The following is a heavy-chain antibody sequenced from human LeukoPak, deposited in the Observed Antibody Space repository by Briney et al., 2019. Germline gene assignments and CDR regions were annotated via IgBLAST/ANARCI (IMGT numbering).Heavy chain of an antibody. V-gene: IGHV4-4*07. Sequence: SETLSLTCSVSGSSISSLSWSWIRQSAGKGLEWIGHIYASGSTDYNPSLKSRVSMSVDTSKNPFSLKLRSVNAADTAMYYCARASRGAYEFDSSGHNFYYYMDVWGIGTAVIVSS. J-gene: IGHJ6*03. D-gene: IGHD3-22*01. CDR2: IYASGST. CDR3: ARASRGAYEFDSSGHNFYYYMDV. CDR1: GSSISSLS.